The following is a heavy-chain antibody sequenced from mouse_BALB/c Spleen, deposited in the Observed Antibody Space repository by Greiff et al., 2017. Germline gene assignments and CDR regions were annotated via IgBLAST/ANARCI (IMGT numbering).Heavy chain of an antibody. D-gene: IGHD1-2*01. V-gene: IGHV5-15*02. J-gene: IGHJ4*01. CDR1: GFTFSDYG. CDR3: AREGSLLRGAMDY. Sequence: EVKVVESGGGLVQPGGSRKLSCAASGFTFSDYGMAWVRQAPGKGPEWVAFISNLAYSIYYADTVTGRFTISRENAKNTLYLEMSSLRSEDTAMYYCAREGSLLRGAMDYWGQGTSVTVSS. CDR2: ISNLAYSI.